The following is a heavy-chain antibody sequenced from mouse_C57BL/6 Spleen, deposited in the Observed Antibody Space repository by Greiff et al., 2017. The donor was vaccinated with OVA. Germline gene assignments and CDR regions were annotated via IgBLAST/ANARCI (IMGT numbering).Heavy chain of an antibody. CDR1: GFSLTSYG. J-gene: IGHJ3*01. V-gene: IGHV2-6*03. CDR2: IWSDGST. D-gene: IGHD2-2*01. Sequence: VQLKESGPGLVAPSQSLSITCTVSGFSLTSYGVHWVRQPPGKGLEWLVVIWSDGSTTYNSALKSRLSISKDNSKSQVFLKMNSLQTDDTAMYYCARVYGYDEAWFAYWGQGTLVTVSA. CDR3: ARVYGYDEAWFAY.